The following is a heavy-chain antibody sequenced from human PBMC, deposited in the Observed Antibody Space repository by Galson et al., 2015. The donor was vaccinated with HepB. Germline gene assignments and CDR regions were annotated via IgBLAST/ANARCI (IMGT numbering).Heavy chain of an antibody. CDR1: GFTFSGSA. D-gene: IGHD6-13*01. V-gene: IGHV3-73*01. CDR2: IRIKASNYAT. J-gene: IGHJ4*02. Sequence: SLRLSCAASGFTFSGSAIHWVRQTSGKGLEWVGRIRIKASNYATAYAASLQGRFTISRDDSKNTAYLHRKSLKTEDTAVYYCIRMADLSGYSSSWGQGTLVTVSS. CDR3: IRMADLSGYSSS.